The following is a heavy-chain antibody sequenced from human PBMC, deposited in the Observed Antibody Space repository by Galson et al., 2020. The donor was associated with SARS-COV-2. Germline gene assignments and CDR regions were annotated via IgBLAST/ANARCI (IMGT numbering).Heavy chain of an antibody. V-gene: IGHV3-11*03. CDR1: GFIFRDYY. Sequence: GESLKISCAGSGFIFRDYYMSWIRQAPGKGLEWVSYISGSDGSTNYADSMKGRFTISRDNARNSVYLQMNSLRAEDTAVYYCARIAYYDSSDYYTEPFDFWGQGTLVTVSS. CDR2: ISGSDGST. J-gene: IGHJ4*02. D-gene: IGHD3-22*01. CDR3: ARIAYYDSSDYYTEPFDF.